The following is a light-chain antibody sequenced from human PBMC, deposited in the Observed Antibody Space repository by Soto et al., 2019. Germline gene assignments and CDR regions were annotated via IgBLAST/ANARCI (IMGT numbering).Light chain of an antibody. V-gene: IGLV1-47*01. J-gene: IGLJ1*01. Sequence: QSVLTQPPSASGTPGQRVTISCSGSSSNIGTNYVYWYQQLPGPAPKLLIYRNNQRPSGVPDRFSGSKSGTSASLAISGLRSEDEADYYCCSYTRTSNHYFFGSGTKVTVL. CDR2: RNN. CDR1: SSNIGTNY. CDR3: CSYTRTSNHYF.